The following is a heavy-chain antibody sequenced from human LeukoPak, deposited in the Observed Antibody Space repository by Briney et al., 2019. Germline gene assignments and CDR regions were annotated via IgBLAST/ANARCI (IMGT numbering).Heavy chain of an antibody. Sequence: GASVKVSCKASGYTFTGYYMHWVRQAPGQGLEWMGWINPNSGGTNYAQKFQGRVTMTRGTSISTAYMELSRLRSDDTAVYYCARDSVEYSSSPDYWGQGTLVTVSS. CDR3: ARDSVEYSSSPDY. CDR2: INPNSGGT. J-gene: IGHJ4*02. D-gene: IGHD6-6*01. CDR1: GYTFTGYY. V-gene: IGHV1-2*02.